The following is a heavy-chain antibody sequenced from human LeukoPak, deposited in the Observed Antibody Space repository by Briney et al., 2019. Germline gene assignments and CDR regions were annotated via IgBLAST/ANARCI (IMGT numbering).Heavy chain of an antibody. J-gene: IGHJ6*02. CDR2: IWYDGSNK. CDR3: ARDKLRLGELLSQYYYYGMDV. CDR1: GFTFSSYG. Sequence: GRSLRLSCAASGFTFSSYGMPWVRRAPGKGLEWVAVIWYDGSNKYYADSVKGRFTISRDNSKNTLYLQMNSLRAEDTAVYYCARDKLRLGELLSQYYYYGMDVWGQGTTVTVSS. V-gene: IGHV3-33*01. D-gene: IGHD3-16*01.